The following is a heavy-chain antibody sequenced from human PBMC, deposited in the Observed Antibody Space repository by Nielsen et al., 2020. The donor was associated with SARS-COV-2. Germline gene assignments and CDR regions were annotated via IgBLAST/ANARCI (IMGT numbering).Heavy chain of an antibody. CDR2: IWYDGSNK. Sequence: GGSVKIYCAASGGTFCSYGMHWVRQAPGKGLEWVAVIWYDGSNKYYADSVKGRYTISRDNSKNTLYLQMNSLSAEDTAVYYCAREQGGGYDDWGQGTLVTVSS. CDR3: AREQGGGYDD. D-gene: IGHD5-12*01. J-gene: IGHJ4*02. CDR1: GGTFCSYG. V-gene: IGHV3-33*01.